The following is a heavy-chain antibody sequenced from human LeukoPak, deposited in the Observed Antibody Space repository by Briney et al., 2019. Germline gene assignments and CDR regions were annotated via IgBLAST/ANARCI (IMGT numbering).Heavy chain of an antibody. V-gene: IGHV3-7*01. D-gene: IGHD2-8*01. CDR1: GCTFNNYW. Sequence: PVGSLRLSCVVSGCTFNNYWMKWVRQAPAKGLEWVGYIRHDGSARNHGDSVKGRFTISRDDAKNSWFLLMNSLRADETTLYYCARDNSVFDYWGEGTLVTVSS. J-gene: IGHJ4*02. CDR2: IRHDGSAR. CDR3: ARDNSVFDY.